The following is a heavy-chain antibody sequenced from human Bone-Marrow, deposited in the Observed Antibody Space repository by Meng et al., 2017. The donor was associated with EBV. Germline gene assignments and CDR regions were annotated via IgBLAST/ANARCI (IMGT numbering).Heavy chain of an antibody. J-gene: IGHJ5*02. CDR2: INHSGST. V-gene: IGHV4-34*01. CDR1: GGSFSGYY. D-gene: IGHD3-10*01. Sequence: GQLQQWGAGLLKPSGTPSLPCAVYGGSFSGYYWSWIRQPQGKGLEWIGEINHSGSTNYNPSLKSRVTISVDTSKNQFSLKLSSVTAADTAVYYCARGLYWGSGSYRAFNWFDPWGQGTLVTVSS. CDR3: ARGLYWGSGSYRAFNWFDP.